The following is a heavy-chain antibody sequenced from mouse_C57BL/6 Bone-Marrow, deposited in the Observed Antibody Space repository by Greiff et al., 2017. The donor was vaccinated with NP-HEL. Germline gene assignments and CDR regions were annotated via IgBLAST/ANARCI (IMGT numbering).Heavy chain of an antibody. CDR3: ARCDSFYYAMDY. CDR1: GYTFTNYW. D-gene: IGHD3-2*01. V-gene: IGHV1-63*01. CDR2: IYPGGGYT. J-gene: IGHJ4*01. Sequence: VQLQQSGAELVRPGTSVKMSCKASGYTFTNYWIGWAKQRPGHGLEWIGDIYPGGGYTNYNEKFKGKATLTADKSTSTAYMQFSSLTSEDAAIYYGARCDSFYYAMDYWGQGTSVTVSA.